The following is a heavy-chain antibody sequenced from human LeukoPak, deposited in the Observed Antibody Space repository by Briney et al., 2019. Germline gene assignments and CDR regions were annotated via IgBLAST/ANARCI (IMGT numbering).Heavy chain of an antibody. Sequence: GGSLRLSCAASGFTFSDYNMRWIRQAPGKGLEWVSSISRSGSTKYYADSVKGRFTISRDNAKNSLFLQMNSLRAEDTAVYYCARDINWDGSYYSRWFDPWGQGTLVTVSS. D-gene: IGHD3-10*01. CDR1: GFTFSDYN. CDR3: ARDINWDGSYYSRWFDP. V-gene: IGHV3-11*01. CDR2: ISRSGSTK. J-gene: IGHJ5*02.